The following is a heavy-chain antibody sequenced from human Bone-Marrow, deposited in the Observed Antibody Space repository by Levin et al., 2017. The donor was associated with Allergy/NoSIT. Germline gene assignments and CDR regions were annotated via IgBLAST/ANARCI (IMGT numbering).Heavy chain of an antibody. CDR1: GSSIRSAYY. V-gene: IGHV4-38-2*02. Sequence: SETLPLTCSVSGSSIRSAYYWGWIRQTPGKGLEWIGSVFHTGTTSYNPSLQSRVTMSRDTSKNHFSLQLRSVTAADTAIYYCVRDGGYQLLPLLSYFDYWGQGVLVTVSS. CDR3: VRDGGYQLLPLLSYFDY. D-gene: IGHD1-26*01. CDR2: VFHTGTT. J-gene: IGHJ4*02.